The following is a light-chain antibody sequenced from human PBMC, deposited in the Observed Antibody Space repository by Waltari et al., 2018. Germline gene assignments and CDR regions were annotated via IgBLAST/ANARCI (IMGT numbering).Light chain of an antibody. CDR1: SSAVGCYNY. J-gene: IGLJ2*01. Sequence: QSALTQPASVSGSPGQSITLSCTGTSSAVGCYNYAPWYQQHPGKAPKLMIYDVSNRPSGVSNRFSGSKSGNTASLTISGLQAEDEADYYCSSYISSSTLELFGGGTSLTVL. V-gene: IGLV2-14*03. CDR2: DVS. CDR3: SSYISSSTLEL.